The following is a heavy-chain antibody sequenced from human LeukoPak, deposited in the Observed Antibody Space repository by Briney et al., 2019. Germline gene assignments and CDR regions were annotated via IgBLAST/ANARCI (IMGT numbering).Heavy chain of an antibody. CDR3: GRGQSVGWEIGVCDF. V-gene: IGHV3-33*01. CDR2: IKYGASDE. Sequence: GGSLRLSCAVSGVSFSGYAMHWVRQAPGKGLEWVGLIKYGASDEYYADSVKGRFTISRDDSRNTLYLQMTSLRAEDTAVYYCGRGQSVGWEIGVCDFWGQGSLVTVAS. CDR1: GVSFSGYA. J-gene: IGHJ4*02. D-gene: IGHD1-26*01.